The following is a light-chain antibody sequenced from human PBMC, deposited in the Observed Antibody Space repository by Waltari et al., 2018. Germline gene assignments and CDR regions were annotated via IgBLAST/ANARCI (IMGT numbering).Light chain of an antibody. J-gene: IGLJ1*01. CDR2: YPD. Sequence: QSTLTQPSSASGTPGQRVTISCSGSSSNIGSNTVNWYQHLPGTAPNLLIDYPDQRPSWCTDRFSGSKSGTSASLDFSGLQAEDDAHYYCAAWDDSLNGYVVGSGTEVTVL. CDR3: AAWDDSLNGYV. V-gene: IGLV1-44*01. CDR1: SSNIGSNT.